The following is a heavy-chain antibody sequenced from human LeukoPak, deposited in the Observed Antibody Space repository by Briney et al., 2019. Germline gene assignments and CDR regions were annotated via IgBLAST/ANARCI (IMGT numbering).Heavy chain of an antibody. D-gene: IGHD5-24*01. J-gene: IGHJ4*02. CDR2: INPNSGGT. Sequence: ASVKVSCKASGYTFTGYYMHWVRQAPGQGLEWMGWINPNSGGTNYAQKFQGRVTMTRDTSTSTAYMELSRLRSDDTAVYYCARGTIEMATSYYFDYWGQGTLVTVSS. CDR1: GYTFTGYY. V-gene: IGHV1-2*02. CDR3: ARGTIEMATSYYFDY.